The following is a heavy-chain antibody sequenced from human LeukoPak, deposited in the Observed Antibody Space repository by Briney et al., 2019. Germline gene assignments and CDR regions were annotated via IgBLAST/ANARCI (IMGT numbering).Heavy chain of an antibody. CDR2: IYYSGST. CDR1: GGSISSYY. Sequence: SETLSLTCTVSGGSISSYYWSWIRQPPGKGLAWIGYIYYSGSTNYNPSLKSRVTISVDTSKNQFSLKLSSVTAADTAVYYCARVYSSGWYDWFDPWGQGTLVTVSS. J-gene: IGHJ5*02. V-gene: IGHV4-59*01. CDR3: ARVYSSGWYDWFDP. D-gene: IGHD6-19*01.